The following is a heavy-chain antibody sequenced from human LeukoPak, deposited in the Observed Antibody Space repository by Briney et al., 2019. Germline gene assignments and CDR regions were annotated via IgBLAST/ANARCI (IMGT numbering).Heavy chain of an antibody. CDR3: ANTIAVAGFYYYYGMDV. CDR1: GFTFSSYG. D-gene: IGHD6-19*01. J-gene: IGHJ6*02. CDR2: IRFDGNEN. Sequence: GGSLRLSCAASGFTFSSYGMHWVRQAPGKGLEWVAFIRFDGNENYYADSVKGRFTISRDISKNTLYLQMNSLRADDTAIYYCANTIAVAGFYYYYGMDVWGQGTTVTVSS. V-gene: IGHV3-30*02.